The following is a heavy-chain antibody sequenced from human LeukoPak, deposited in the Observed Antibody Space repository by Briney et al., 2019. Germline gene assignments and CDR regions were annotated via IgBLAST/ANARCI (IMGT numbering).Heavy chain of an antibody. J-gene: IGHJ4*02. CDR1: GYTFTSYN. CDR3: ARRGLSYYFDY. CDR2: INLSGGST. Sequence: ASVKVSCKASGYTFTSYNIHWVRQAPGQGLEWMGIINLSGGSTSYAQKFQGRVTMTRDTSTSTVYMELSSLRSEDTAVYYCARRGLSYYFDYWGQGTLVTVSS. V-gene: IGHV1-46*01. D-gene: IGHD3-10*01.